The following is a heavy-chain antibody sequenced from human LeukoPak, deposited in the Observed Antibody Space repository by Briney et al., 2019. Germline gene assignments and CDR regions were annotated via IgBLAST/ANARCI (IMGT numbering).Heavy chain of an antibody. CDR2: IYYSGST. CDR1: GGSISSYY. D-gene: IGHD3-16*01. J-gene: IGHJ5*02. CDR3: ARDTGDHPYNWFDP. Sequence: SETLSLTCTVSGGSISSYYWSWIRQPPGKGLEWIGYIYYSGSTNYNPSLKSRVTISVDTSKNQFSLKLSSVTAADTAVYYCARDTGDHPYNWFDPWGQGTLVTVSS. V-gene: IGHV4-59*01.